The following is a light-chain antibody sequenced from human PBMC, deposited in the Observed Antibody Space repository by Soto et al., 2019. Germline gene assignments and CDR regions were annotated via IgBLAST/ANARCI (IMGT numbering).Light chain of an antibody. CDR2: DAS. CDR3: QQYNNWPPAWT. Sequence: EIMMTQSPATLSVSPGERATLSCRASQSVSSNLAWYQQKPGQAPRLLIYDASTRATGIPARFSGSGSGTQFTLTISSLQSEDFAVYYSQQYNNWPPAWTVGQVTK. V-gene: IGKV3-15*01. CDR1: QSVSSN. J-gene: IGKJ1*01.